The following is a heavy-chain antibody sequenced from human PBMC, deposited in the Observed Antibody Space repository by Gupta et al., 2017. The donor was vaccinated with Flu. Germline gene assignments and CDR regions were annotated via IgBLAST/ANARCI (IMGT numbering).Heavy chain of an antibody. J-gene: IGHJ5*02. D-gene: IGHD3-3*01. CDR2: IYYSGST. CDR3: ARPFWSGYPGFNWFDP. V-gene: IGHV4-39*01. Sequence: QLQLQESGPGLVKPSETLSLTCTVSGGSISSSRYYWGWIRQPPGKGLEWIGSIYYSGSTYYNPSLKSRVTISVDTSKNQFSLKLSSVTAADTAVYYCARPFWSGYPGFNWFDPWGQGTLVTVSS. CDR1: GGSISSSRYY.